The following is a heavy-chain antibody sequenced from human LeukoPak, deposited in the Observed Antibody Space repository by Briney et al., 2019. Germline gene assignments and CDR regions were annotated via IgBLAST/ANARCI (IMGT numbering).Heavy chain of an antibody. V-gene: IGHV6-1*01. CDR1: GVSFSSNGVT. D-gene: IGHD2-2*01. CDR3: ARRLTQYDCFDP. CDR2: TYYKSTSYN. J-gene: IGHJ5*02. Sequence: QTLSLTCAISGVSFSSNGVTWDWLSQSPARGLEWVGRTYYKSTSYNDYAVSVRGRITVNPDTSKNQFSLHLNSVTPEDTAVYFCARRLTQYDCFDPWGQGILVTVSA.